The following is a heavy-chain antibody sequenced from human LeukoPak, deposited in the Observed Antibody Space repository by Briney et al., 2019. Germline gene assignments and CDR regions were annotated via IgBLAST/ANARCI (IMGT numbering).Heavy chain of an antibody. CDR1: GYTFTGYY. J-gene: IGHJ4*02. CDR2: INPNSGGT. Sequence: GASVKVSCKASGYTFTGYYMHWVRQAPGQGLEWMGWINPNSGGTNYAQKFQGRVTMTRDTSISTAYMELSRLRSDDTAVYYCARDPTPGYFDPTDDYWGQGTLVTVSS. V-gene: IGHV1-2*02. CDR3: ARDPTPGYFDPTDDY. D-gene: IGHD3-9*01.